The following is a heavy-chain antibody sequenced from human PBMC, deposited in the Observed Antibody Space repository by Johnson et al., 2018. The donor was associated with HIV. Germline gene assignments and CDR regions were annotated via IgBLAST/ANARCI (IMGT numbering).Heavy chain of an antibody. Sequence: VQLVESGGGVVQPGRSLRLSCVASGFKFRNYGLHWVRQAPGKGLEWVAFISYDGSDTYYADSVKGRFTISRDNAKNTLYLQMNSLRTEDTAVYYCARVGSTWTDAFDIWGQGTMVTVSS. CDR1: GFKFRNYG. CDR3: ARVGSTWTDAFDI. V-gene: IGHV3-30*03. D-gene: IGHD6-13*01. J-gene: IGHJ3*02. CDR2: ISYDGSDT.